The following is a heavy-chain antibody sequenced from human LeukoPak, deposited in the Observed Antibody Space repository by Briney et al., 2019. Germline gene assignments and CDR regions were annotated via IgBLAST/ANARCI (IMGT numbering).Heavy chain of an antibody. V-gene: IGHV1-2*02. CDR1: GYYFTGHY. CDR3: ARERIPVAGWFDP. CDR2: INPNSGGT. D-gene: IGHD6-19*01. J-gene: IGHJ5*02. Sequence: ASVSVSFKSSGYYFTGHYMHWVRQAPGQGLEWMGWINPNSGGTNYAQKFQGRVTMTRDTSITTVYMELSRLRSDDTAVYYCARERIPVAGWFDPWGQGTLVTVSS.